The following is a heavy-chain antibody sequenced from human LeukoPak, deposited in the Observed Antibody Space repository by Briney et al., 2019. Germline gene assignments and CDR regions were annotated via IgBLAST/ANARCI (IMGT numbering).Heavy chain of an antibody. D-gene: IGHD3-3*01. V-gene: IGHV3-48*02. CDR3: ASGHTDFWSGYSGMDV. Sequence: GGSLRLSCAAPGFTFSSYSMNWVRQAPGKGLEWVSYISSSSSTIYYADSVKGRFTISRDNAKNSLYLQMNSLRDEDTAVYYCASGHTDFWSGYSGMDVWGQGTTVTVSS. CDR1: GFTFSSYS. J-gene: IGHJ6*02. CDR2: ISSSSSTI.